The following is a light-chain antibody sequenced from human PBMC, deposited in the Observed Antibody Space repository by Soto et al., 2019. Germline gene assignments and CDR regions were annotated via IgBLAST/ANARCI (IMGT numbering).Light chain of an antibody. J-gene: IGKJ4*01. CDR2: GAS. CDR3: QPYNNWPLT. Sequence: EIVMTQSPATVSLSPWERATLSCRASPGVSNTLAWYQQRPGQAPRLLIYGASNRATGIPDRFSGSGSGTEFTLTINSLQSEDFAVYYCQPYNNWPLTFGGGTKVDIK. V-gene: IGKV3D-15*01. CDR1: PGVSNT.